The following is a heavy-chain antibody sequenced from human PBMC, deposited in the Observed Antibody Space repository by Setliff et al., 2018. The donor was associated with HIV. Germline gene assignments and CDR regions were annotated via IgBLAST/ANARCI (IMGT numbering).Heavy chain of an antibody. CDR3: ARDPPGYGDSKDY. CDR2: IYYSGST. J-gene: IGHJ4*02. D-gene: IGHD4-17*01. V-gene: IGHV4-61*01. Sequence: SETLSLTCSVSGGSVGSGSYYWSWIRQSPGKGLEWLGYIYYSGSTTYNPPLRSRVTISIDTSKNQFSLNLRSVTAAATAVYYCARDPPGYGDSKDYWGQGKRVTVSS. CDR1: GGSVGSGSYY.